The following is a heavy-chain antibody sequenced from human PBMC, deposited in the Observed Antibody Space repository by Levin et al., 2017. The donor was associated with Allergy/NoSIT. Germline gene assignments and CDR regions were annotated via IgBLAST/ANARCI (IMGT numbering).Heavy chain of an antibody. Sequence: GGSLRLSFAASGFIFSSYWMSWVRQAPGKGLEWVAIIKQDGSDKYYVDSVKGRFTISRDNAKNSLYLQMNSLRAEDTAVYYCANYGSGTGALDYWGQGTLVTVSS. CDR3: ANYGSGTGALDY. CDR1: GFIFSSYW. J-gene: IGHJ4*02. V-gene: IGHV3-7*01. CDR2: IKQDGSDK. D-gene: IGHD3-10*01.